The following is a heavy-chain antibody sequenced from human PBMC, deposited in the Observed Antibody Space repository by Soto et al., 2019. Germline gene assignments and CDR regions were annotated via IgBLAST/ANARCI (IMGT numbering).Heavy chain of an antibody. D-gene: IGHD1-26*01. Sequence: GESLKISCKGSGYSFTSYWIGWVRQMPGKGLEWMGIIYPGDSDTRYSPSFQGQATISADKSISTAYLQWSSLKASDTAMYYCARRSGSYSVFDWFDPWGRGTLVTVSS. CDR1: GYSFTSYW. CDR2: IYPGDSDT. CDR3: ARRSGSYSVFDWFDP. V-gene: IGHV5-51*01. J-gene: IGHJ5*02.